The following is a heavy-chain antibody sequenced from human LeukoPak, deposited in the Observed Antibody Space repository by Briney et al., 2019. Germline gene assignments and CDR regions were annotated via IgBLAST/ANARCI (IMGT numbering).Heavy chain of an antibody. CDR1: GFTFSSYG. J-gene: IGHJ6*02. CDR3: AKDRAATTKTPYYYYGMDV. Sequence: GGSLRLSCAASGFTFSSYGMHWVRQAPGKGLEWVAVISYDGSNKYYADSVKGRFTISRDNSKNTLYLQMNSLRAEDTAVYYCAKDRAATTKTPYYYYGMDVWGQGTTVTVSS. CDR2: ISYDGSNK. D-gene: IGHD2-15*01. V-gene: IGHV3-30*18.